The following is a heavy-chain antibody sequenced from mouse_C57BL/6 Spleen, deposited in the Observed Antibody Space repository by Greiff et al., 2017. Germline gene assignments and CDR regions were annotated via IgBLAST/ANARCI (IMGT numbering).Heavy chain of an antibody. CDR2: IWGDGST. V-gene: IGHV2-3*01. CDR1: GFSLTSSG. D-gene: IGHD2-2*01. CDR3: ANSDGYDVGYAMDY. Sequence: VHLVESGPGLVAPSQSLSITCTVSGFSLTSSGVSWVRQPPGTGLEWLGVIWGDGSTNYHSALISRLSISKDNSKSQVFLKLNSLQTDDTATYYCANSDGYDVGYAMDYWGQGTSVTVSS. J-gene: IGHJ4*01.